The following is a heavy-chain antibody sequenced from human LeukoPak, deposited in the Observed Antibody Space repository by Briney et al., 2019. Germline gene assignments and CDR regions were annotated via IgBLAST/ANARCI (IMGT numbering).Heavy chain of an antibody. Sequence: QPGGSLRLSCAASGFTFSSFGMHWVRQAPGKGLEWVALISYDGSYKYFADSVKGRFTISRDNPKNTLYLQMNSLRAEDTAVYYCARKMKTGDRVGTFDIWGQGTMVTVSS. CDR1: GFTFSSFG. V-gene: IGHV3-30*03. J-gene: IGHJ3*02. CDR2: ISYDGSYK. CDR3: ARKMKTGDRVGTFDI. D-gene: IGHD1-1*01.